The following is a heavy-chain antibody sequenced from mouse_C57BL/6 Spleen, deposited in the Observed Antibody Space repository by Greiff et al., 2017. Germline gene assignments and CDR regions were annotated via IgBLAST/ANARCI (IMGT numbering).Heavy chain of an antibody. V-gene: IGHV1-64*01. Sequence: QVQLQQPGAELVKPGASVKLSCKASGYTFTSYWMHWVKQRPGQGLEWIGMIHPNSGSTNYNEKFKSKATLTVDKSSSTAYMQLSSLTSEDSAVYYCADGYDPLMCAYWGQGTLVTVSA. J-gene: IGHJ3*01. CDR3: ADGYDPLMCAY. CDR1: GYTFTSYW. D-gene: IGHD2-2*01. CDR2: IHPNSGST.